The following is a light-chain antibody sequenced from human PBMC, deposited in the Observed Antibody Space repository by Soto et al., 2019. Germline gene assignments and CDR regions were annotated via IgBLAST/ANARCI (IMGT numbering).Light chain of an antibody. CDR3: QQYNSYPYT. J-gene: IGKJ2*01. CDR1: QSISSR. Sequence: DIQMTQSPSTLSASVGDRVTITCRASQSISSRLAWYQQKPGKAPKLLIYKASSLESGVPSRFSGSGSGTECTLTISSLQPDDFATYYCQQYNSYPYTFGQGTKLEIK. V-gene: IGKV1-5*03. CDR2: KAS.